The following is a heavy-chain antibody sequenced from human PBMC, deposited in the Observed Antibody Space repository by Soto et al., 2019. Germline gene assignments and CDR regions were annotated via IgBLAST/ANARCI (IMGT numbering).Heavy chain of an antibody. V-gene: IGHV4-34*01. J-gene: IGHJ4*02. Sequence: SETLSLTCAVYGGSFSGYYWSWIRQPPGKWLEWIGEINHSGSINYNPSLKSRVTISVDTSKNQFSLKLRSVTAADTAIYYRARGNGMILAVQGDAPDKYYLDSWSQGXLVTVYS. CDR1: GGSFSGYY. D-gene: IGHD3-22*01. CDR3: ARGNGMILAVQGDAPDKYYLDS. CDR2: INHSGSI.